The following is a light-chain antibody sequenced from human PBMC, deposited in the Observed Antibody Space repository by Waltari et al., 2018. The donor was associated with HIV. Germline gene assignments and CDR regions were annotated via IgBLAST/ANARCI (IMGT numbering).Light chain of an antibody. Sequence: HSALTQPASVSGSPGQSITISCTAPTSDFVTFDFVSWYQQSPGRAPNLILFEVSFRPSGVSQRFSGSKSGEPASLTISARRAEDEADYFCSSYSARGFVAFGGGTKVTVL. CDR2: EVS. V-gene: IGLV2-14*01. J-gene: IGLJ3*02. CDR1: TSDFVTFDF. CDR3: SSYSARGFVA.